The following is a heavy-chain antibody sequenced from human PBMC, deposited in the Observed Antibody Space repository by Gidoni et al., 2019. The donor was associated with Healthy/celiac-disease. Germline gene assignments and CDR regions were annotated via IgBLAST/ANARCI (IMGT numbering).Heavy chain of an antibody. J-gene: IGHJ6*03. CDR2: IRSKAYGGTK. CDR1: GFTFGDYA. V-gene: IGHV3-49*04. CDR3: TRGQGATIRRPYYYYMDV. D-gene: IGHD5-12*01. Sequence: EVQLVESGGGLVQPGRSLRLSCTASGFTFGDYAMSWVRQAPGKGLEWVGFIRSKAYGGTKEYAASVKGRFTISRDDSKSIAYLQMNSLKTEDTAVYYCTRGQGATIRRPYYYYMDVWGKGTTVTVSS.